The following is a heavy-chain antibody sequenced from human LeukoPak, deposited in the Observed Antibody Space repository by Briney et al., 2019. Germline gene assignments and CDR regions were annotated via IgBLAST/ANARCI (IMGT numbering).Heavy chain of an antibody. Sequence: PSETLSLTCTVSGGSISRYYWSWVRQPPGKGLEWIGYIYYSGNTDYKPPLKSRVTISLDASKNQFPLILTSVSAADTAVYYCASGRGNYHPFDYWGQGTLVTVSS. V-gene: IGHV4-59*08. CDR1: GGSISRYY. CDR3: ASGRGNYHPFDY. CDR2: IYYSGNT. J-gene: IGHJ4*02. D-gene: IGHD1-26*01.